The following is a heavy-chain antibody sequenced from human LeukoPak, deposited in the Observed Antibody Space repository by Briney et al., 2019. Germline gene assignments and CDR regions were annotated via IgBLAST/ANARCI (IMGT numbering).Heavy chain of an antibody. J-gene: IGHJ4*02. CDR2: IYNSGST. CDR3: ARDPKPTTPIVGARGGLGY. D-gene: IGHD1-26*01. V-gene: IGHV4-4*07. Sequence: PSETLSLTCTVSGGSITSYYWSWIRQPAGKGLEWIGRIYNSGSTNYNPSLKSRVTMSVDASKNQFSLKLSSVTAADTAVYYCARDPKPTTPIVGARGGLGYWGQGTLVTVSS. CDR1: GGSITSYY.